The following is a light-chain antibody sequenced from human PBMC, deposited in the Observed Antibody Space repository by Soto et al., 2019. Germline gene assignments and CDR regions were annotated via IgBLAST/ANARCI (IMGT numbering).Light chain of an antibody. CDR3: KQYNSYWT. V-gene: IGKV1-5*01. CDR1: QSISSW. CDR2: DAS. J-gene: IGKJ1*01. Sequence: DIQMTQSPSTLSASLGDSVTITCRASQSISSWLAWYRQKPGKAPKLLIYDASSLESGVQSRFGGSGSGTEFTLTITGLQPDDFATYYCKQYNSYWTCGQGTKVDIK.